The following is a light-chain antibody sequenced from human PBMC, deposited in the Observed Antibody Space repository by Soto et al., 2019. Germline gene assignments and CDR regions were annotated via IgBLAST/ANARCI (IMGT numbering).Light chain of an antibody. CDR2: AAS. CDR1: QNIRTY. Sequence: DIQMTQSPSTLPASVGDRVTITCRASQNIRTYLTWYQQKPGKGPTVLIYAASTLQRGVPSRFSGSTTGTDFTLTITGLQPEDSATYYCQQTLSVPRTFGLGTKVDIK. V-gene: IGKV1-39*01. J-gene: IGKJ1*01. CDR3: QQTLSVPRT.